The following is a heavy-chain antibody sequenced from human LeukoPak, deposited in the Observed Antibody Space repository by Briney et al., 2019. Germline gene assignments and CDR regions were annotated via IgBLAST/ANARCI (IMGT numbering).Heavy chain of an antibody. Sequence: SQTPSLTCTVSGGSISSGYYWSWIRPHPGKGLEWIGYIYYSGSTYYNPSLKSRVTISVDTSKSQFSLKLSSVTAADTAVYYCARGFSGYTLDYWGQGTLVTVSS. J-gene: IGHJ4*02. CDR1: GGSISSGYY. V-gene: IGHV4-31*03. CDR2: IYYSGST. D-gene: IGHD3-22*01. CDR3: ARGFSGYTLDY.